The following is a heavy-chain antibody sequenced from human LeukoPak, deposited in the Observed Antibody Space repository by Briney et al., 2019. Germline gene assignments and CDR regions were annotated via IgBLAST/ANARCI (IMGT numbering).Heavy chain of an antibody. Sequence: GGSLRLSCAASGFTFDDYAMHWVRQAPGKGLEWVSGISWNSGSIGYADSVKGRFTISRDNAKKSLYLLMSDLRADDTAIYYCARGGSAYPYYFDLWGQGTPVTVSS. CDR3: ARGGSAYPYYFDL. V-gene: IGHV3-9*01. D-gene: IGHD2-15*01. CDR2: ISWNSGSI. J-gene: IGHJ4*02. CDR1: GFTFDDYA.